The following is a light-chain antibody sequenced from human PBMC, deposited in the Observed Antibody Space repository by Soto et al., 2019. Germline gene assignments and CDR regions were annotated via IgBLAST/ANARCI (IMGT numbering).Light chain of an antibody. CDR3: QTWGAGPLMV. CDR1: SGHSTYA. CDR2: LNSDGSH. Sequence: QPVLTQSPSASASLGAPVNLTCTLSSGHSTYAIAWHQQQPEKGPRYLMRLNSDGSHSKGDGIPDRFSGSTSGAERYLTISSLQSEDEADYYCQTWGAGPLMVFGGGTKLTVL. V-gene: IGLV4-69*02. J-gene: IGLJ2*01.